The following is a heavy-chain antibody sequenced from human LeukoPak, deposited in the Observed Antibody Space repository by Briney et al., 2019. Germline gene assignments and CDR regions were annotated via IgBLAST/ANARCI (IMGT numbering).Heavy chain of an antibody. CDR2: IYSGGST. Sequence: ETLSLTCSASGDSINSISYYWAWVRQAPGKGLEWVSVIYSGGSTYYADSVKGRFTISRDNSKNALYLQMNSLRAEDTAVYYCATPWGAHTALDYWGQGTLVTVSS. CDR3: ATPWGAHTALDY. CDR1: GDSINSISYY. D-gene: IGHD5-18*01. V-gene: IGHV3-53*01. J-gene: IGHJ4*02.